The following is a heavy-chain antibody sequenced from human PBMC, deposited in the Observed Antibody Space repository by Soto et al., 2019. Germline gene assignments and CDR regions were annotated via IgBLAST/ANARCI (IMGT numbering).Heavy chain of an antibody. CDR2: IGTAGDT. D-gene: IGHD3-22*01. J-gene: IGHJ6*02. Sequence: GGSLRLSCTASGFTFSSYDMHWVSQATGKGLEWVSAIGTAGDTYYPGSVKGRFTISRENAKNSLYLQMNSLRAEDTAVYYCARVRLATLNYGMDVWGQGTTVTVSS. CDR1: GFTFSSYD. V-gene: IGHV3-13*01. CDR3: ARVRLATLNYGMDV.